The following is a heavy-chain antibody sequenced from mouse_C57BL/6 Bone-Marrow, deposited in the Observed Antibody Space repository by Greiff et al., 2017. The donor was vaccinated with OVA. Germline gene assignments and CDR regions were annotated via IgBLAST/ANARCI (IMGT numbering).Heavy chain of an antibody. D-gene: IGHD4-1*01. J-gene: IGHJ2*01. CDR2: IYPRDGNT. CDR3: ARELGRSDY. CDR1: GYTFSSYD. V-gene: IGHV1-85*01. Sequence: QVPLKESGPELVKPGASVKLFCKASGYTFSSYDITWVKPRPGPGLEWIGWIYPRDGNTKYNEKFKGKAPLTVDTSSSTAYMELHSLTSEDSAVYFCARELGRSDYWGQGTTLTVSS.